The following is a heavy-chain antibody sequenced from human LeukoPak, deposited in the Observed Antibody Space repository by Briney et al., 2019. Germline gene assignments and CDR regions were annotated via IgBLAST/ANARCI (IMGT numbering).Heavy chain of an antibody. CDR2: ISGSGGST. Sequence: GGSLRLSCAASGFTFSSYAMSWVRQAPGKGLEWVSAISGSGGSTYYADSVKGRFTISRDNSKNTLYLQMNSLRAGDTAVYYCAKSMTTVTTSGRVGYWGQGTLVTVSS. CDR1: GFTFSSYA. J-gene: IGHJ4*02. V-gene: IGHV3-23*01. CDR3: AKSMTTVTTSGRVGY. D-gene: IGHD4-17*01.